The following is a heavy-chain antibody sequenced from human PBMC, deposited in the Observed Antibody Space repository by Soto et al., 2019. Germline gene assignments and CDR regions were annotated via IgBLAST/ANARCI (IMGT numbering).Heavy chain of an antibody. V-gene: IGHV4-59*01. CDR1: GGSISSYY. Sequence: LSLTCTVSGGSISSYYLSWIRQPPGKGLEWIGYIYYSGSTNYNPSLKSRVTISVDTSKNQFSLKLSSVTAADTAVYYCAREGTTGTRDYYYMDVWGKGTTVTVS. D-gene: IGHD1-1*01. CDR3: AREGTTGTRDYYYMDV. CDR2: IYYSGST. J-gene: IGHJ6*03.